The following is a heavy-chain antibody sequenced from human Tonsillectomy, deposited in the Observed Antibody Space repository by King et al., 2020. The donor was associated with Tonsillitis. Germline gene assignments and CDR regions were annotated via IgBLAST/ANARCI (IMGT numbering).Heavy chain of an antibody. Sequence: VQLVESGGGLVQPGGSLRLSCVGSGFTFSNYWMTWVRQAPGKGLEWVANIKQDGSVTYYVDSVRGRFTISRDNAKKAVYLQMDSLRADDTAVYFCARDMNPYDGSVHYDAFDMWGQGTMVTVSS. CDR2: IKQDGSVT. CDR3: ARDMNPYDGSVHYDAFDM. CDR1: GFTFSNYW. V-gene: IGHV3-7*03. D-gene: IGHD3-22*01. J-gene: IGHJ3*02.